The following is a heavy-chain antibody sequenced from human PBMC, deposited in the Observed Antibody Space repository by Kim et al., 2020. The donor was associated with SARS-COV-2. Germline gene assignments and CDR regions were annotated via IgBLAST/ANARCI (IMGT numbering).Heavy chain of an antibody. V-gene: IGHV1-69*04. CDR1: GGTFSSYA. CDR3: ARDAAPMVTFSASLGY. CDR2: IIPILGIA. D-gene: IGHD3-16*01. Sequence: SVKVSCKASGGTFSSYAISWVRQAPGQGLEWMGRIIPILGIANYAQKFQGRVTITADKSTSTAYMELSSLRSEDTAVYYCARDAAPMVTFSASLGYWGQGTLVTVSS. J-gene: IGHJ4*02.